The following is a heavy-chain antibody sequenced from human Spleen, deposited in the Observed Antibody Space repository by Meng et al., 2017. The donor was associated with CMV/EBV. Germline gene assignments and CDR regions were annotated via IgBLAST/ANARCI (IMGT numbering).Heavy chain of an antibody. CDR1: GATCTSYA. CDR3: ARDLGGSGWYLAY. V-gene: IGHV1-69*13. Sequence: LVLWWTEVDETVSPVRGFGKPAGATCTSYAISWVRQGPGQGLEWMGGIIPIFGTANYAQKFQGRVTITADDSTSTAYMGLSSLRSEDTAVYYCARDLGGSGWYLAYWGQGTLVTVSS. CDR2: IIPIFGTA. D-gene: IGHD6-19*01. J-gene: IGHJ4*02.